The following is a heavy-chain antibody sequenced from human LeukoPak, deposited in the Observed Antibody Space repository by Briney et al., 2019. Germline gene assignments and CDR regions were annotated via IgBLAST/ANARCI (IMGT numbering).Heavy chain of an antibody. D-gene: IGHD6-13*01. V-gene: IGHV3-7*03. CDR2: IKQDGSEK. Sequence: GGSLRLSCAASGFTFSSYWMSWVRQAPGKGLEWVANIKQDGSEKYYVDSVKGRFTISRDNAKNSLYLQMNSLRAEDTAVYYCARGPIAAAVYWFDPWGQGTLVTVFS. CDR3: ARGPIAAAVYWFDP. J-gene: IGHJ5*02. CDR1: GFTFSSYW.